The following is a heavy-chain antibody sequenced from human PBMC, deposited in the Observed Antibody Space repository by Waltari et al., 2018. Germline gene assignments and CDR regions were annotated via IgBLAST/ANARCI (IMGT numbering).Heavy chain of an antibody. Sequence: EIQLVESGGGLLEPGGSLRLSCAASGLTLANTWMGWVRQAPGKGLEWVGRIRSKTDGGTIDYGAPVKGRFTISRDDSKNIVYLQLERLKSEDSGVYYCTIPSGTYDDYWGQGTLVTVSS. J-gene: IGHJ4*02. CDR3: TIPSGTYDDY. V-gene: IGHV3-15*01. D-gene: IGHD1-26*01. CDR2: IRSKTDGGTI. CDR1: GLTLANTW.